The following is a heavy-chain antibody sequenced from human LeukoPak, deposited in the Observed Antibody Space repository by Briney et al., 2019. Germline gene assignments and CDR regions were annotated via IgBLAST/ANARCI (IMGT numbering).Heavy chain of an antibody. CDR3: ANLVGATPY. CDR1: GFTFSSYS. Sequence: GGSLRLSCAASGFTFSSYSMHWVRQAPAKGLEWVSYISSSGSSIYYSDSVKGRFTISRDNAKNSLYLQMNSLRAEDTAVYYCANLVGATPYWGQGTLVTVSS. CDR2: ISSSGSSI. V-gene: IGHV3-48*04. D-gene: IGHD1-26*01. J-gene: IGHJ4*02.